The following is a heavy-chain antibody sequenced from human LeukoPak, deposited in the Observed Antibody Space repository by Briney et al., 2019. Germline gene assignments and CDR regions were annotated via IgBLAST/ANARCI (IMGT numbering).Heavy chain of an antibody. V-gene: IGHV4-4*07. CDR2: IYTSGST. CDR1: GGSISSYY. Sequence: PSETLSLTCTVSGGSISSYYWSWIRQPAGKGLEWIGRIYTSGSTNYNPSLKSRVTMSVDTSKNQFSLKLSSVTAADTAVYYCARDRVDCSGGSCYSGGAREPMGVWGKGTTVTVSS. J-gene: IGHJ6*03. D-gene: IGHD2-15*01. CDR3: ARDRVDCSGGSCYSGGAREPMGV.